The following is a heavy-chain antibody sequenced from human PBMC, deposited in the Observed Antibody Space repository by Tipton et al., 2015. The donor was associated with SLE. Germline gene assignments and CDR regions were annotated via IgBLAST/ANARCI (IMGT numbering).Heavy chain of an antibody. CDR3: ARRYSTAFDI. Sequence: TLSLTCTVSGGSISSGHYWSWIRQPPGKALEWIGYIYYSGSTSYKSSLKSRVTISVDTSKNQFSLKLSSVTAADTAVYYCARRYSTAFDIWGQGTMVTVSS. CDR1: GGSISSGHY. CDR2: IYYSGST. J-gene: IGHJ3*02. V-gene: IGHV4-30-4*08. D-gene: IGHD4-11*01.